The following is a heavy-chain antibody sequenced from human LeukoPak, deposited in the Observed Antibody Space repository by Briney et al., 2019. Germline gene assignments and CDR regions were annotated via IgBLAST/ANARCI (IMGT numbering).Heavy chain of an antibody. J-gene: IGHJ4*02. Sequence: PGGSLRLSCAACGFTFSSYAMSWVRQAPGKGLEWVSAITGSGGSTYYTDSVKGRFTISRDNSKNTLYLQMNTLRAEDTAVYYCTNGHDSTGYYYVDWGQGTLVTVSS. CDR1: GFTFSSYA. CDR3: TNGHDSTGYYYVD. V-gene: IGHV3-23*01. D-gene: IGHD3-22*01. CDR2: ITGSGGST.